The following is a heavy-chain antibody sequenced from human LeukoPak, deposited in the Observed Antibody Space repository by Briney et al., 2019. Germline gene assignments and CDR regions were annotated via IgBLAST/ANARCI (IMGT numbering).Heavy chain of an antibody. CDR2: INWNGGSP. J-gene: IGHJ4*02. D-gene: IGHD2-8*02. CDR3: ATYRQVLLPFES. CDR1: GVTFNNYW. Sequence: GGSLRLSCAASGVTFNNYWMHWLRRAPGKGLGLVCGINWNGGSPGYADSVTGRFTISRDNAKNSLYLQMNSLSAEDTAISSCATYRQVLLPFESWGQGTLVTVSS. V-gene: IGHV3-20*04.